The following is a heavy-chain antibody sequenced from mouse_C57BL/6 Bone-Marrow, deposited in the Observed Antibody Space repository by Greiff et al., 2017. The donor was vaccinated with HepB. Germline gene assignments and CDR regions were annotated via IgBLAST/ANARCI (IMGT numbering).Heavy chain of an antibody. Sequence: VKLMESGAELVKPGASVKMSCKASGYTFTTYPIEWMKQNHGKSLEWIGNFHPYNDDTKYNEKFKGKATLTVEKSSSTVYLELSRLTSDDSAVYYCARRGSSNWYFDVWGTGTTVTVSS. D-gene: IGHD1-1*01. V-gene: IGHV1-47*01. CDR1: GYTFTTYP. CDR2: FHPYNDDT. CDR3: ARRGSSNWYFDV. J-gene: IGHJ1*03.